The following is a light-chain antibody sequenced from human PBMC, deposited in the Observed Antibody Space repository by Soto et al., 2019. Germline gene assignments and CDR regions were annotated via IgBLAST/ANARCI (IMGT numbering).Light chain of an antibody. Sequence: DILMTQSPSSVSAVVGDRVIIACRASQHISTWLAWYQQKPGEAPRLLIFAASRLQSGVPSRFSGSGSGTDFTLTINGLQPEDFATYYCQQADSFPLTFGQGTKLEIK. V-gene: IGKV1D-12*01. CDR3: QQADSFPLT. CDR1: QHISTW. CDR2: AAS. J-gene: IGKJ2*01.